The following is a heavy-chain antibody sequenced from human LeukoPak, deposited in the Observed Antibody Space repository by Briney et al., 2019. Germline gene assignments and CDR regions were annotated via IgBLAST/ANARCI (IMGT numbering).Heavy chain of an antibody. Sequence: GSSVKVSCKASGGTFSSYAISWVRQAPGRGLEWMGGIIPIFGTANYAQKFQGRVTITADKSTSTAYMELSSLRSEDTAVYYCARDYTRLTVPGYNWLDPRGQGTVVTVSS. CDR2: IIPIFGTA. J-gene: IGHJ5*02. CDR1: GGTFSSYA. D-gene: IGHD6-19*01. V-gene: IGHV1-69*06. CDR3: ARDYTRLTVPGYNWLDP.